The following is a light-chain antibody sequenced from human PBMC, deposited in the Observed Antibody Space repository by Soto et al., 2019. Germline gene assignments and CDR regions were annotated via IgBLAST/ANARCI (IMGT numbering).Light chain of an antibody. CDR2: GAS. Sequence: EIVMTQSPATLSVSPGERATLSCRASQRVSSNLAWYQQKPGQAPRLLIYGASTRATGISARFSGSGSGTEFTLTISSLQSEDFADYYCQQYNNWPSGTFGPGTKVD. J-gene: IGKJ3*01. V-gene: IGKV3-15*01. CDR1: QRVSSN. CDR3: QQYNNWPSGT.